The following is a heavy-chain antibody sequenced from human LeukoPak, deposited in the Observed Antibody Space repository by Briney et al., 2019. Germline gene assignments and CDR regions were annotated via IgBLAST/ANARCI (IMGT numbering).Heavy chain of an antibody. CDR2: ISAYNGNT. D-gene: IGHD3-10*01. V-gene: IGHV1-18*01. CDR3: GRENYDSGSYFCDH. J-gene: IGHJ5*02. Sequence: ASMKVSCKASGYTFTSYGISWVRQAPGQGLEWMGWISAYNGNTKYEQKLQGRVTMSTDTSTNTAYVELRSLRSDDTAVYYCGRENYDSGSYFCDHWGQGTLVTVSS. CDR1: GYTFTSYG.